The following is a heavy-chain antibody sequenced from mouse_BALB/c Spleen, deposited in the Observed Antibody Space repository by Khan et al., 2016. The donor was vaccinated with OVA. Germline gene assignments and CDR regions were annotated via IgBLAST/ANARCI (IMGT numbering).Heavy chain of an antibody. CDR3: ARTARIKY. Sequence: EVELVESGPGLVKPSQSLSLTCTVTGFSITSGYGWNWIRPFPGNKLEWMGYISYSGSTNYNPSLKSRISITRDTSKNQFFLQLNSVTTEDTATYFSARTARIKYWGQGTTLTVSS. J-gene: IGHJ2*01. V-gene: IGHV3-2*02. CDR1: GFSITSGYG. CDR2: ISYSGST. D-gene: IGHD1-2*01.